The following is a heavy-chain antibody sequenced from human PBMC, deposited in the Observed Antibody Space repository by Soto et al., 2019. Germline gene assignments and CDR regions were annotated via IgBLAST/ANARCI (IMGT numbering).Heavy chain of an antibody. J-gene: IGHJ4*02. V-gene: IGHV3-74*01. D-gene: IGHD4-17*01. CDR1: GFTFSSYW. CDR3: ARDPSEDYGDYESDY. CDR2: INSDGSST. Sequence: EVQLVESGGGLVQPGGSLRLSCAASGFTFSSYWMHWVRQAPGKGLVWVSRINSDGSSTSYAESVKGRFTISRDNAKNTLYLQMNSLRAEDTAVYYCARDPSEDYGDYESDYWGQGTLVTVSS.